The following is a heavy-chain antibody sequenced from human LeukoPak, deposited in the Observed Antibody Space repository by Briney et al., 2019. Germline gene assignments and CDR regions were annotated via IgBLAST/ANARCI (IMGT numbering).Heavy chain of an antibody. CDR2: IYYSGST. CDR3: ASRASRGYYYVGLSAFDY. CDR1: GGSISSSSYY. V-gene: IGHV4-39*01. D-gene: IGHD3-22*01. J-gene: IGHJ4*02. Sequence: SETLSLTCTVSGGSISSSSYYWGWIRQPPGKGLEWIGSIYYSGSTYYNPSLKSRVTISVDTSKNQFSLKLSPVTAADTAVYYCASRASRGYYYVGLSAFDYWGQGTLVTVSS.